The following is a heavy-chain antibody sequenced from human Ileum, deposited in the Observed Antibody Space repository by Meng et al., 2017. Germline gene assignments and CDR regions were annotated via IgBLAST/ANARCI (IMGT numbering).Heavy chain of an antibody. V-gene: IGHV4-4*02. D-gene: IGHD3-22*01. J-gene: IGHJ4*02. CDR1: GGSIDSNNW. CDR3: ARETYIGNTGHYYVDS. Sequence: QFRLQEQDPGPVHPFGTLSPTCVFLGGSIDSNNWWSWVRKPPGKGLEWIADMFHTGSINYNPSFKGRVTISVDRSKNQFALEFTSVTAADTAVYFCARETYIGNTGHYYVDSWGRGTLVTVSS. CDR2: MFHTGSI.